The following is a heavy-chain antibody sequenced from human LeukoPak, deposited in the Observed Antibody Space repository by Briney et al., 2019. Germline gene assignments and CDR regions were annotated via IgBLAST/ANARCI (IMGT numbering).Heavy chain of an antibody. CDR2: IDYSGSM. CDR1: GGSISIHY. V-gene: IGHV4-59*11. CDR3: ARGGKRSFDY. J-gene: IGHJ4*02. Sequence: RAETPSLTCTVSGGSISIHYGSWVRQPPGKGLELIRYIDYSGSMNHVAALKSRVTISVDTSKNQFSLKLTSVTAADTAVYYCARGGKRSFDYWGQGTLVTVSS. D-gene: IGHD3-16*01.